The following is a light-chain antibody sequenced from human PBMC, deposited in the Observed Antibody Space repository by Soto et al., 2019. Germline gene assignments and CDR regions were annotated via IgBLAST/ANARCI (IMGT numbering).Light chain of an antibody. V-gene: IGKV1-5*03. CDR1: QSISSW. CDR3: QHYSSAPWT. Sequence: DIQMTQSPSSLSASVGDRVTITCRASQSISSWLAWYQRRPGKAPKLIIYKASTLDSWVPSRFSGSRSWTEFTITISSLQPDDFATYYCQHYSSAPWTCGQGTRMEIK. CDR2: KAS. J-gene: IGKJ1*01.